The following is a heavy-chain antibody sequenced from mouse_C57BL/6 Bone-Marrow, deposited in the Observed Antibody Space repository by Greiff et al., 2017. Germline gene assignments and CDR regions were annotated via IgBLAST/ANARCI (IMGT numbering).Heavy chain of an antibody. CDR1: GYTFTSYW. J-gene: IGHJ1*03. CDR2: IHPNSGST. V-gene: IGHV1-64*01. D-gene: IGHD1-1*01. CDR3: ASNYGSSYYWYFDV. Sequence: VQLQQPGAELVKPGASVKLSCKASGYTFTSYWMHWVKQRPGQGLEWIGMIHPNSGSTNYNEKFKSKATLTVDKSSSTAYMQLSSLTSEDSAVYYCASNYGSSYYWYFDVWGTGTTVTVSS.